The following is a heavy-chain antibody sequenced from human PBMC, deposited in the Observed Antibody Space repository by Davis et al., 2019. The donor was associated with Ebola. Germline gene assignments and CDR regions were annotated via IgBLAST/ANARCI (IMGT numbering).Heavy chain of an antibody. CDR2: VNPHNGNT. D-gene: IGHD1-1*01. V-gene: IGHV1-18*04. J-gene: IGHJ4*02. CDR3: ARAQFPTTSDH. CDR1: GYTFTNYG. Sequence: ASVKVSCKASGYTFTNYGITWVRQAPGQGLEWMGWVNPHNGNTNYAQNVQGRVTMTTDTSTSTAYMEVGSLKSDDTAVYYCARAQFPTTSDHWGQGTLVTVSS.